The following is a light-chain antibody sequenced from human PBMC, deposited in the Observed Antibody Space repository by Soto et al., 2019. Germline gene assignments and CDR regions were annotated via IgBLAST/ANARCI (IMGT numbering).Light chain of an antibody. Sequence: QSALTQPPSVSGAPGQRVTISCTGSSSNIGAGYDVHWYQQRPGTAPKLLIYDDNKRPSGIPDRFSGSKSGTSATLGITGFQTGDEADYYCGSWDSSLSAYVFGTGTKVTVL. CDR2: DDN. J-gene: IGLJ1*01. V-gene: IGLV1-51*01. CDR3: GSWDSSLSAYV. CDR1: SSNIGAGYD.